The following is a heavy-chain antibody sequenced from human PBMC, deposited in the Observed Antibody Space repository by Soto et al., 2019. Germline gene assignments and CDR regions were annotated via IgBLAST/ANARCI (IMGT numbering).Heavy chain of an antibody. D-gene: IGHD2-2*01. V-gene: IGHV5-51*01. CDR2: IYPGDSDT. Sequence: PGESLKISCKGSGYSFTNYWIGWVRQMPGKGLEWMGIIYPGDSDTTYSPSFQGQVTISVDKSISTAYLQWSSLKASDTAMYYCARPGFCSRTHSSDFDYWGQGTQVTVSS. CDR3: ARPGFCSRTHSSDFDY. J-gene: IGHJ4*02. CDR1: GYSFTNYW.